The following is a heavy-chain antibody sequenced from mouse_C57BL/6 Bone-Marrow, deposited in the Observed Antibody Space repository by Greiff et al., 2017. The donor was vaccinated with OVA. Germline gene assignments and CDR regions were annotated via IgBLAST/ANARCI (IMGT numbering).Heavy chain of an antibody. CDR3: ARSNYSNYGFAY. D-gene: IGHD2-5*01. J-gene: IGHJ3*01. CDR2: IYPGSGNT. CDR1: GYTFTDYY. V-gene: IGHV1-76*01. Sequence: QVQLKESGAELVRPGASVKLSCKASGYTFTDYYINWVKQRPGQGLEWIARIYPGSGNTYYNEKFKGKATLTAEKSSSTAYMQLSSLTSEDSAVYFCARSNYSNYGFAYWGQGTLVTVSA.